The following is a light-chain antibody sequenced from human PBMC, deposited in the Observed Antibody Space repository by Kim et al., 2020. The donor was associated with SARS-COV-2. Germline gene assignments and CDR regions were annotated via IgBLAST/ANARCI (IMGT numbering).Light chain of an antibody. Sequence: GKTVTLSGTRSSGSIASNYVQWYQQRPGSAPTTVIYEDYQRPSGVPDRFSGSIDSSSNSASLTISGLKTEDEADYYCQSYDTNIVIFGRGTQLTVL. V-gene: IGLV6-57*03. CDR1: SGSIASNY. CDR3: QSYDTNIVI. CDR2: EDY. J-gene: IGLJ2*01.